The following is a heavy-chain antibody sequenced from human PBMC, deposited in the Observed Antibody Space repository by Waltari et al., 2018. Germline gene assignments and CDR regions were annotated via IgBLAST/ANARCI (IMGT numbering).Heavy chain of an antibody. CDR1: GFTFSSYG. D-gene: IGHD1-26*01. CDR3: ARGRSGSYFRYFDY. Sequence: EVQLVEAGGGLVPPGGSRGLSCAAAGFTFSSYGMNWVRQAPGKGLEWVSYISSSGSPIYYANSVKGRFTISRDNAKNSLYLQMNSLRAEDTAVYYCARGRSGSYFRYFDYWGQGALVSVSS. J-gene: IGHJ4*02. V-gene: IGHV3-48*03. CDR2: ISSSGSPI.